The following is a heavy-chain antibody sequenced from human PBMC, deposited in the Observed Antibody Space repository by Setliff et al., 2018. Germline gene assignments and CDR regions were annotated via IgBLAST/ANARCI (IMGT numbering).Heavy chain of an antibody. V-gene: IGHV1-18*01. CDR2: ISAYNGNT. J-gene: IGHJ3*02. CDR3: ARGGYSYGYDHGFDI. CDR1: GYTFTSYG. Sequence: ASVKVSCKASGYTFTSYGISWVRQAPGQGLEWMGWISAYNGNTNYAQKLQGRVTMATDISTSTAYMELRSLRSDDTAVYYCARGGYSYGYDHGFDIWGQGTMVTVSS. D-gene: IGHD5-18*01.